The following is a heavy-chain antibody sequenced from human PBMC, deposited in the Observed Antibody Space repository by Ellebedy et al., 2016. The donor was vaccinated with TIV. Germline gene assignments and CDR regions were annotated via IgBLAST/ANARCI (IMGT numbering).Heavy chain of an antibody. Sequence: GESLKISCAASGFTFRDYAMHGDSQTQGKGREWLAVIWSDGSGKNYADSVKGRLTISRDNSKNTLELEMDTLIAEDTAVYFCTRGASMIRGYPIDFWGHGTLVTVSS. CDR2: IWSDGSGK. CDR3: TRGASMIRGYPIDF. J-gene: IGHJ5*01. CDR1: GFTFRDYA. V-gene: IGHV3-33*08. D-gene: IGHD3-22*01.